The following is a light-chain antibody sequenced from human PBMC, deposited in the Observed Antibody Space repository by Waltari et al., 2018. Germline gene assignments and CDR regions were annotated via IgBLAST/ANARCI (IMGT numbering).Light chain of an antibody. CDR2: DTY. J-gene: IGLJ3*02. CDR1: TRAVPNGPY. Sequence: QAVVTQEPSLTVSPGGTVTLTCGSSTRAVPNGPYANWFQQKPGQVPTTLIYDTYNRLSWTPARFSGSLLGGKAVLTLSGAQPKDEADYYCLLSYSGASWMFGGGTKLTVL. V-gene: IGLV7-46*01. CDR3: LLSYSGASWM.